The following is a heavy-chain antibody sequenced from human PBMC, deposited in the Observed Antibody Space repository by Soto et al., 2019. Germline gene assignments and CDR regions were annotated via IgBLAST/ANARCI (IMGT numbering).Heavy chain of an antibody. CDR2: ISYDGSNK. V-gene: IGHV3-30*18. J-gene: IGHJ4*02. Sequence: ESGGGVVQPGRSLRLSCAASGFTFSSYGMHWVRQAPGKGLEWVAVISYDGSNKYYADSVKGRFTISRDNSKNTLYLQMNSLRAEDTAVYYCAKDDSGSYFHYFDYWGQGTLVTVSS. CDR3: AKDDSGSYFHYFDY. D-gene: IGHD1-26*01. CDR1: GFTFSSYG.